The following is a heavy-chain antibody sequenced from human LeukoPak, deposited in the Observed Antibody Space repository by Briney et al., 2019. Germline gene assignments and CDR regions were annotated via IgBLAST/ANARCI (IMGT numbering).Heavy chain of an antibody. Sequence: KPSETLSLTCAVSGVSVSNFYWSWIRQPAGKGLEWVGRIYTNGRTKYNPSLNSRVSLSVDTSENQLSLRLASVTAADTAVFYCVRDKRGWLQEKNYYYYVDVWGKGTTVTVSS. CDR2: IYTNGRT. CDR3: VRDKRGWLQEKNYYYYVDV. V-gene: IGHV4-4*07. J-gene: IGHJ6*03. CDR1: GVSVSNFY. D-gene: IGHD5-24*01.